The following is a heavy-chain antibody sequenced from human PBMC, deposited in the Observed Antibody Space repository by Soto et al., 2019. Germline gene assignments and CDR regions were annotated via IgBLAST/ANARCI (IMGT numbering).Heavy chain of an antibody. J-gene: IGHJ6*02. V-gene: IGHV1-24*01. D-gene: IGHD3-10*01. CDR2: FDPEDGET. CDR1: GYTLTELS. Sequence: VASVKVSCKVSGYTLTELSMHWVRQAPGKGLEWMGGFDPEDGETIYAQKFQGRVTMTEDTSTDTAYMELSSLRSEDTAVYYCATGDITMVRGVSAHYGMDVWGQGTTVTVSS. CDR3: ATGDITMVRGVSAHYGMDV.